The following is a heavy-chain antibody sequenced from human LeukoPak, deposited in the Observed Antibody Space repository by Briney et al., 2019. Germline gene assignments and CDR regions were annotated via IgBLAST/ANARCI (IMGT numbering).Heavy chain of an antibody. V-gene: IGHV3-30*18. CDR3: AKEGCSGACSEDYFDN. Sequence: PGRSLRLSCAASGFTFTSYSIHWVRQTPGKGLEWMTVISSDGNAKFYADSVKGRFTISRDNSKNTVYLQMNSLRAEDSAVYYCAKEGCSGACSEDYFDNWGQGTLVTAAS. D-gene: IGHD2-21*02. J-gene: IGHJ4*02. CDR1: GFTFTSYS. CDR2: ISSDGNAK.